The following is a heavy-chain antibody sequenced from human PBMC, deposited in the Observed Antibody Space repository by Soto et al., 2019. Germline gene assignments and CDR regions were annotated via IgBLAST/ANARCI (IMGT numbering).Heavy chain of an antibody. V-gene: IGHV4-59*01. CDR3: ARYNSYAIDY. D-gene: IGHD2-8*01. CDR1: GTSIISYY. CDR2: IHYSGTT. J-gene: IGHJ4*02. Sequence: SETLSLTCTVSGTSIISYYWRWIRQPPGKGLEWIANIHYSGTTNYNPSLASRVTLSVDTSKNQFSLKMTSVTAADRAMYCCARYNSYAIDYWGRGTLVTVSS.